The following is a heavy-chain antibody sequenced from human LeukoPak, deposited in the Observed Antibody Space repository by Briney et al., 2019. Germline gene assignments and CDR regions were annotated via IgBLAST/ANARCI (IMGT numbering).Heavy chain of an antibody. V-gene: IGHV3-7*03. J-gene: IGHJ4*02. CDR1: GFILSNHW. CDR2: IKQDGSEK. D-gene: IGHD3-16*01. Sequence: PGGSLRLSCAASGFILSNHWMDWVRQAPGKGLEWVANIKQDGSEKNYVDSVKGRFIISRDNAKNSLYLQMNTLRADDTAVYYCARDGFGTGSNWGQGTLVTVSS. CDR3: ARDGFGTGSN.